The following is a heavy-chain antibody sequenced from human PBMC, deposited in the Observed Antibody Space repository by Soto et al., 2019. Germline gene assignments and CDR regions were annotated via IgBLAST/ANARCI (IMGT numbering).Heavy chain of an antibody. CDR2: IYYSGST. J-gene: IGHJ5*02. CDR3: VRNHYSGFYYFDP. CDR1: GGSISSGGYY. D-gene: IGHD2-15*01. V-gene: IGHV4-31*03. Sequence: SETLSLTCTVSGGSISSGGYYWSWIRQHPGKGLEWIGYIYYSGSTYYNPSLKSRVTISVDTSKNQFSLKLSSVTAADTAMYYCVRNHYSGFYYFDPWGQGTLVTVSS.